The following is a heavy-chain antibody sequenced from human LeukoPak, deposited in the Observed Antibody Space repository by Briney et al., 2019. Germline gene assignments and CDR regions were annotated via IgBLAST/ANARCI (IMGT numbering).Heavy chain of an antibody. D-gene: IGHD1-26*01. J-gene: IGHJ3*02. CDR2: ISSSSSTI. CDR3: ARARYSVSSLALDDFDI. CDR1: GFTFSSYS. Sequence: GSLRLSCAASGFTFSSYSMNWVRQAPGKGLEWVSYISSSSSTIYYADSVKGRFTISRDNAKNSLYLQMNSLRAEDTAVYYCARARYSVSSLALDDFDIWGEGRMVTVSS. V-gene: IGHV3-48*01.